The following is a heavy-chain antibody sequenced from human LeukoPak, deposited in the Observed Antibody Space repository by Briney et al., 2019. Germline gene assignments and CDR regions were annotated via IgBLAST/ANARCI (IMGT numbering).Heavy chain of an antibody. CDR1: GYTFTSYY. J-gene: IGHJ4*02. D-gene: IGHD2-21*02. Sequence: ASVKVSCKASGYTFTSYYMHWVRQAPGQGLEWMGIINPSGGSTSYAQKFQDRVTITRDTSASTAYMELSSLRSEDTAVYYCARDLDRDEYGDFTDYWGQGTLVTVSS. V-gene: IGHV1-46*01. CDR3: ARDLDRDEYGDFTDY. CDR2: INPSGGST.